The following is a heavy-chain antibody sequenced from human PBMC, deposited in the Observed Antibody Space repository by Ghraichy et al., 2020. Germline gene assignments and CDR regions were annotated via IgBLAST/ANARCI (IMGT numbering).Heavy chain of an antibody. D-gene: IGHD6-13*01. CDR3: ARRLAGKNWFDP. J-gene: IGHJ5*02. CDR1: GGSITSSNYY. CDR2: INYSGRT. Sequence: SETLSLTCTVSGGSITSSNYYWGWIRQPPGKGLEWIASINYSGRTYYNPSLKSRVTISADTSEIQFSLKVTSVTAADTAVYYCARRLAGKNWFDPWGPGTLVTVSS. V-gene: IGHV4-39*01.